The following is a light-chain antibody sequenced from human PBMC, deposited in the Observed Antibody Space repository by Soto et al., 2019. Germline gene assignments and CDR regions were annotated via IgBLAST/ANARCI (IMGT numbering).Light chain of an antibody. V-gene: IGKV3-20*01. J-gene: IGKJ1*01. CDR1: QSVSSIY. Sequence: EIVLTQSPGTLSLSPGERATLSCRASQSVSSIYLAWYQQKPGQAPRLLIYGASSRATGIPDRFSGSGSGPDFTLTNSRLEPEDFAVYYCQQYGSSRWTFGQGTKVEI. CDR2: GAS. CDR3: QQYGSSRWT.